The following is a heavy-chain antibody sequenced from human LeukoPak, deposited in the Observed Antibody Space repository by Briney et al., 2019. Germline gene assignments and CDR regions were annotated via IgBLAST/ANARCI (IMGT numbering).Heavy chain of an antibody. CDR2: ISGSGGST. J-gene: IGHJ4*02. Sequence: PGGFLRLSCAASGFTFSSYAMSWVRQAPGKGLEWVSAISGSGGSTYYADSVKGRCTISRDNSKNTLYLQMNSLRAEDTAVYYCAKDEGYCSSTSCLDFDYWGQGPLVTVSS. V-gene: IGHV3-23*01. CDR3: AKDEGYCSSTSCLDFDY. CDR1: GFTFSSYA. D-gene: IGHD2-2*01.